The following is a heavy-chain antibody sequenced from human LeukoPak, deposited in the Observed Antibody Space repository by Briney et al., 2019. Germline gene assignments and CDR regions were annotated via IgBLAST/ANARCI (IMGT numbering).Heavy chain of an antibody. J-gene: IGHJ4*02. CDR2: INHSGST. Sequence: SETLSLTCAVYGGSFSGYYWSWIRQPPGKGLEWIGEINHSGSTNYNPSLKSRVTISVDTSKNQFSLKLSSVTAADTAVYYRARARDYWGQGTLVTVSS. CDR1: GGSFSGYY. CDR3: ARARDY. V-gene: IGHV4-34*01.